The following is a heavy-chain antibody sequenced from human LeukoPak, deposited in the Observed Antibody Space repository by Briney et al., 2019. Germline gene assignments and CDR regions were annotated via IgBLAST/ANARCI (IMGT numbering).Heavy chain of an antibody. CDR2: ISGSGGST. J-gene: IGHJ4*02. D-gene: IGHD3-10*01. CDR1: VFTFSSYA. Sequence: GGSLRLSCAASVFTFSSYAMSWVRQAPGKGLEWVSAISGSGGSTYYADSVKGRFTISRDNSKNTLYLQMNSLRAEDTAVYYCAKDDYGSGTPTDYWGQGTLVTVSS. CDR3: AKDDYGSGTPTDY. V-gene: IGHV3-23*01.